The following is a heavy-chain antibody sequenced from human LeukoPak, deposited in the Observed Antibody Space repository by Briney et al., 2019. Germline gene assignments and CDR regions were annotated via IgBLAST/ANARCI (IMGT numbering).Heavy chain of an antibody. D-gene: IGHD6-13*01. CDR3: ARDLFGSWLDY. CDR2: ISYDGSNK. V-gene: IGHV3-30*03. J-gene: IGHJ4*02. Sequence: QSGGSLRLSCAASGFTFSSYGMHWVRQAPGKGLEWVAVISYDGSNKYYADSVKGRFTISRDNSKNTLYLQMNSLRAEDTAVYYCARDLFGSWLDYWGQGTLVTVSS. CDR1: GFTFSSYG.